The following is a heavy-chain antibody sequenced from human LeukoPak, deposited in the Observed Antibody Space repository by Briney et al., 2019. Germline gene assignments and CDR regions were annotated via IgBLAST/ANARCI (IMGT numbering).Heavy chain of an antibody. CDR1: GGSFSGYY. Sequence: SETLSLTCAVYGGSFSGYYWSWIRQPPGKGLEWIGKINHSGSTNYNPSLKSRVTISVDTSKNQFSLKLSSVTAADTAVYYCARGLVTLQRFVVVPAAYGMDVWGQGTTVTVSS. J-gene: IGHJ6*02. CDR2: INHSGST. D-gene: IGHD2-2*01. V-gene: IGHV4-34*01. CDR3: ARGLVTLQRFVVVPAAYGMDV.